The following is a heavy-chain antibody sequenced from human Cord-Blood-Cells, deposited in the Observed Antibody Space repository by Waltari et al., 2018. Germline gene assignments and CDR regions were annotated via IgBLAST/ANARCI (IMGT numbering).Heavy chain of an antibody. CDR2: IIPIFGTA. CDR3: AVTIFGVVINPSFDY. Sequence: QVQLVQSGAEVKKPGSSVKASCKASGGTFRSYAISWVRQAPGQGVEWMGGIIPIFGTANYAQKCQGRVTMTADKSTSTAYMELSSLRSEDRAVYYCAVTIFGVVINPSFDYWGQGTLVTVSS. J-gene: IGHJ4*02. CDR1: GGTFRSYA. D-gene: IGHD3-3*01. V-gene: IGHV1-69*06.